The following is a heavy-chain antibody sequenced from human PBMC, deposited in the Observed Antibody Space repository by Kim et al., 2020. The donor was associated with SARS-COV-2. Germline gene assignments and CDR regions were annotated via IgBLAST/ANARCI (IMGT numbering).Heavy chain of an antibody. CDR3: ARDAGWSSGYFDY. Sequence: YAASVKGRFTISRDNSKNTLYLQMTSLRAEDTAVYYCARDAGWSSGYFDYWGQGTLVTVSS. D-gene: IGHD3-22*01. V-gene: IGHV3-30*07. J-gene: IGHJ4*02.